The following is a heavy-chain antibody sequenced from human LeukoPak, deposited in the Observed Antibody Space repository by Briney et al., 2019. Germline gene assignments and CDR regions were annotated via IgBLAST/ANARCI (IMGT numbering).Heavy chain of an antibody. CDR3: ARDKYYYGSGSRPLDY. D-gene: IGHD3-10*01. CDR1: GYTFTGYY. V-gene: IGHV1-2*06. CDR2: INPNRGGT. J-gene: IGHJ4*02. Sequence: ASVKVSCKASGYTFTGYYMHWVRHAPGQGLEWMGRINPNRGGTNYTQKSQGRVTMTRDTSISTAYMELSRLRSDDTAVYYCARDKYYYGSGSRPLDYWGQGTLVTVSS.